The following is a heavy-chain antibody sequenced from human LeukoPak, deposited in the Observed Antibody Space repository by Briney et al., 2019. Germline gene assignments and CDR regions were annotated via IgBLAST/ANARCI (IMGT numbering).Heavy chain of an antibody. CDR2: LNWNSGTT. V-gene: IGHV3-20*04. J-gene: IGHJ4*02. Sequence: GGSLRLSCAASGFRFDVYDINWVRQVPGKGLEWVSGLNWNSGTTTYADSVKGRFTISRDNAKNSLYLQMNSLRAEDTAVYYCARNARAAGGTRVLYYFDFWGQGTLVTVSS. D-gene: IGHD6-13*01. CDR3: ARNARAAGGTRVLYYFDF. CDR1: GFRFDVYD.